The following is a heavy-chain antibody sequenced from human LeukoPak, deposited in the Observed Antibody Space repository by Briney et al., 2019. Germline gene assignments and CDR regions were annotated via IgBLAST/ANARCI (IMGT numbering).Heavy chain of an antibody. CDR2: IKQDGSEK. Sequence: GGSLRLSCAASGFTFSSYAMSWVRQAPGKGLEWVANIKQDGSEKYYVDSVKGRFTISRDNAKNSLYLQMNSLRAEDTAVYYCARVSPSHYYYYGMDVWGQGTTVTVSS. CDR3: ARVSPSHYYYYGMDV. V-gene: IGHV3-7*03. CDR1: GFTFSSYA. J-gene: IGHJ6*02.